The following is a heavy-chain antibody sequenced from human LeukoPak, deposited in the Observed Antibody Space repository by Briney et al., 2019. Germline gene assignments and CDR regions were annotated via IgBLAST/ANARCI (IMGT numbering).Heavy chain of an antibody. V-gene: IGHV1-2*02. D-gene: IGHD3-10*01. Sequence: ASVKVSCKASGYTFTGHYMHWVRQAPGQGPEWMGCINPNSGGASFAPKFQGRVTMTRDTSMSTAYMELSRLRSDDTAVYHRARYALYASGGAGGFDIWGQGTMVTVSS. J-gene: IGHJ3*02. CDR3: ARYALYASGGAGGFDI. CDR1: GYTFTGHY. CDR2: INPNSGGA.